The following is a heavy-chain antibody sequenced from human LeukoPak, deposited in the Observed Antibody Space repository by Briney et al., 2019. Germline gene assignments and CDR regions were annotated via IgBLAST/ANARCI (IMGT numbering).Heavy chain of an antibody. CDR1: GYTFTSYY. J-gene: IGHJ4*02. CDR2: INPSGGST. V-gene: IGHV1-46*01. CDR3: ARDVYIVVVPAAMGHFDY. Sequence: GASVKVSRKASGYTFTSYYMHWVRQAPGQGLEWMGIINPSGGSTSYAQKFQGRVTMTRDTSTSTVYMELSSLRSEDTAVYYCARDVYIVVVPAAMGHFDYWGQGTLVTVSS. D-gene: IGHD2-2*01.